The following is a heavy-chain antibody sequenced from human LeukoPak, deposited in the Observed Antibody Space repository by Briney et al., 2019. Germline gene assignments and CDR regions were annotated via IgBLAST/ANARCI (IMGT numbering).Heavy chain of an antibody. Sequence: GGSLRLSCAASGFTFSSYGMHWVRQAPGKGLEWVAFIRYDGSNKYYADSVKGRFTISRDNSKNTLYLQMNSLRAEDTAVYYCAKDHTYYYGSGSPFDYWGQGTLVTVSS. J-gene: IGHJ4*02. CDR2: IRYDGSNK. CDR3: AKDHTYYYGSGSPFDY. CDR1: GFTFSSYG. V-gene: IGHV3-30*02. D-gene: IGHD3-10*01.